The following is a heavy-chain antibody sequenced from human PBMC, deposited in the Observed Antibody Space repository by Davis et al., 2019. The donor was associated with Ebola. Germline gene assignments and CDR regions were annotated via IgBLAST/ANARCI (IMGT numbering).Heavy chain of an antibody. V-gene: IGHV1-69*05. CDR3: ATLPPRSSWFYHAFDI. Sequence: AASVKVSCKASGGTFSSYAISWVRQAPGQGLEWMGGIIPIFGTANYAQKLQGRVTMTTDTSTSTAYMELSSLRSEDTAVYYCATLPPRSSWFYHAFDIWGQGTMVTVSS. CDR1: GGTFSSYA. CDR2: IIPIFGTA. D-gene: IGHD6-13*01. J-gene: IGHJ3*02.